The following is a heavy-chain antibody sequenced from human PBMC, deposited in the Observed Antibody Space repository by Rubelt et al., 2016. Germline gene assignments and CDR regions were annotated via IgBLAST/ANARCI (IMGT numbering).Heavy chain of an antibody. Sequence: QVQLQESGPGLVKPSETLSLTCTVSGGSISSYYWSWIRQPPGKGLEWIGEINHSGSTNYNPSLKSRVSILVDTSKNQFALKLSYVTAADTAGYYCARRHDYGDALDYWGQGTLVTVSS. V-gene: IGHV4-59*12. CDR2: INHSGST. CDR1: GGSISSYY. D-gene: IGHD4-17*01. CDR3: ARRHDYGDALDY. J-gene: IGHJ4*02.